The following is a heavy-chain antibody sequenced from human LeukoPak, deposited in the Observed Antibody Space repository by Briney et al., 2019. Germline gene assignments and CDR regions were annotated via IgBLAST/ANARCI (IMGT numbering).Heavy chain of an antibody. CDR1: GFTVSSNY. Sequence: GGSLRLSCAASGFTVSSNYMSWVRQAPGKGLEWVSVIYSGGSTYYADSVKGRFTISRDNSKNTLYLQMNSLRAEDTAVYYCAKDRSGSYSQGLDYWGQGTLVTVSS. CDR2: IYSGGST. D-gene: IGHD1-26*01. V-gene: IGHV3-53*05. J-gene: IGHJ4*02. CDR3: AKDRSGSYSQGLDY.